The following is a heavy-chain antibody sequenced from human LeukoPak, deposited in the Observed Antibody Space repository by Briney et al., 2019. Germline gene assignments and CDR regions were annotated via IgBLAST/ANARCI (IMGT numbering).Heavy chain of an antibody. CDR2: INWKTGNG. Sequence: GRSLRLSCAASGFNFDDYAMHWVRQAPGRGLEWVSGINWKTGNGIYADSVKGRFTISRDNAKNSLYLQMSSLRAEDTALYYCTRRAARWQFDLWGRGTLLTVSS. J-gene: IGHJ2*01. D-gene: IGHD5-24*01. V-gene: IGHV3-9*01. CDR3: TRRAARWQFDL. CDR1: GFNFDDYA.